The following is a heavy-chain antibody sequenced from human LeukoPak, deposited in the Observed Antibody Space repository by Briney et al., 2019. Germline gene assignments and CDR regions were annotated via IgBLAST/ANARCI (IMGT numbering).Heavy chain of an antibody. Sequence: GGFLRLSCAASGFTFSNYAMHWVRQAPGKGLEWVAVISYDGSNKYYADSVKGRFTISRDNSKNTLYLQMNSLRAEDTAVYYCARGRHYYGSGRYSDYWGQGTLVTVSS. J-gene: IGHJ4*02. D-gene: IGHD3-10*01. V-gene: IGHV3-30*04. CDR2: ISYDGSNK. CDR3: ARGRHYYGSGRYSDY. CDR1: GFTFSNYA.